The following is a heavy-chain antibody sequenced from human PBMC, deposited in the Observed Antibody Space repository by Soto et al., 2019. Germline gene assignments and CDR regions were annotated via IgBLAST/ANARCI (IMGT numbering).Heavy chain of an antibody. CDR3: ARSNYYYYGMDV. Sequence: QVQLQESGPGLLKPSETLSLTCSVSGGSISSNFWSWVGQPPGKGLEWIGYIYYSGSTNYNPSLKSRVTISVDTSKNQFSLKLSSVTAADTAVYYCARSNYYYYGMDVWGQGTTVTVSS. CDR1: GGSISSNF. J-gene: IGHJ6*02. V-gene: IGHV4-59*01. CDR2: IYYSGST.